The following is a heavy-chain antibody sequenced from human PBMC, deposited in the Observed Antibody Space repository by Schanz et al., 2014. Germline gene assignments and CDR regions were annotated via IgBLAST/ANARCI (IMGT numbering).Heavy chain of an antibody. V-gene: IGHV3-74*01. D-gene: IGHD6-6*01. CDR2: IDTAGSYT. CDR1: GFTYSSYW. CDR3: AKGRGGTSSEGLDQYYGMDV. Sequence: EVQLVESGGGLVQPGGSLRLSCAASGFTYSSYWMHWVRQAPGKGLVWVSTIDTAGSYTSYVDSVKGRFTISRDNAKNTLYLQMSRLRVEDTAVYFCAKGRGGTSSEGLDQYYGMDVWGQGTTVTVSS. J-gene: IGHJ6*02.